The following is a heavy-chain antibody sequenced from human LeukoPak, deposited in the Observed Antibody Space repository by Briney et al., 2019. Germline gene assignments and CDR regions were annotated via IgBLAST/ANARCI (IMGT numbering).Heavy chain of an antibody. J-gene: IGHJ5*02. Sequence: KTSETLSLTCTVSGGYVSSGSYYWSWIRQPPGSGLEWIAFIHYSGSTSYNPSLKSRVSISIDASKNQFSVNLSSVTGADTAVYYCARGGASSQWFDPWGQGTLVTVSS. CDR1: GGYVSSGSYY. CDR2: IHYSGST. D-gene: IGHD6-13*01. CDR3: ARGGASSQWFDP. V-gene: IGHV4-61*01.